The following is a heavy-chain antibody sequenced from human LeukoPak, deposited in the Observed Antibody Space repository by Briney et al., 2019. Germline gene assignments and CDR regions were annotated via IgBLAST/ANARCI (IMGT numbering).Heavy chain of an antibody. CDR1: GGSISSYY. J-gene: IGHJ4*02. CDR3: ARDSSGYYYLDY. Sequence: SGTLSLTCTVSGGSISSYYWSWIRQPAGKGLEWIGRIYTSGSTNYNPSLKSRVTISVDKSKNQFSLKLSSVTAADTAVYYCARDSSGYYYLDYWGQGTLVTVSS. V-gene: IGHV4-4*07. D-gene: IGHD3-22*01. CDR2: IYTSGST.